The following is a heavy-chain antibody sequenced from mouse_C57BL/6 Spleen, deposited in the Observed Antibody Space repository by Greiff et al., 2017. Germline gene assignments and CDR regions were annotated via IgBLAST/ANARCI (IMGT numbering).Heavy chain of an antibody. V-gene: IGHV5-4*03. CDR2: ISDGGSYT. D-gene: IGHD1-1*01. CDR3: ARASSYDDYYAMDY. J-gene: IGHJ4*01. CDR1: GFTFSSYA. Sequence: EVKLVESGGGLVKPGGSLKLSCAASGFTFSSYAMSWVRQTPEKRLEWVATISDGGSYTYYPDNVKGRFTISRDNAKNNLYLQMSHLKSEDTAMYYCARASSYDDYYAMDYWGQGTSVTVSS.